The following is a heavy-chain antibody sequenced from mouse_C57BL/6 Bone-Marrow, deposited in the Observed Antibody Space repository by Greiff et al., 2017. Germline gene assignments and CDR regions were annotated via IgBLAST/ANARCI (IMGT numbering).Heavy chain of an antibody. Sequence: EVKLVESGGGLVQPGGSLSLSCAASGFTFTDYYMSWVRQPPGKALEWLGFIRNKANGYTTEYSASVKGRFTISRDNSQSILYLQMNALRAEDSATYYCARFIYCSSPYYFDYWGQGTTLTVSS. CDR3: ARFIYCSSPYYFDY. D-gene: IGHD1-1*01. J-gene: IGHJ2*01. CDR2: IRNKANGYTT. CDR1: GFTFTDYY. V-gene: IGHV7-3*01.